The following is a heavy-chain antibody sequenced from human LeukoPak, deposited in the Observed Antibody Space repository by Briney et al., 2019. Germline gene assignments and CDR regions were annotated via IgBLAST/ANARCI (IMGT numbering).Heavy chain of an antibody. CDR3: ARAPPTMVRGVAPGCDAFDI. Sequence: SETLSLTCSVSGDSISNYYWNWIRQPPGKGLEWIGYIYYSGSTNYNPSLKSRVTISVDTSKNQFSLKLSSVTAADTAVYYCARAPPTMVRGVAPGCDAFDIWGQGTMVTVSS. CDR1: GDSISNYY. J-gene: IGHJ3*02. V-gene: IGHV4-59*01. CDR2: IYYSGST. D-gene: IGHD3-10*01.